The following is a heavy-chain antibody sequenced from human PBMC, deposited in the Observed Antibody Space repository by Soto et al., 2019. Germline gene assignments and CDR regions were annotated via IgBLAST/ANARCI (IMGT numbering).Heavy chain of an antibody. D-gene: IGHD2-2*01. J-gene: IGHJ5*02. CDR1: GYSFTHYW. CDR2: IDTGDTYA. V-gene: IGHV5-10-1*01. Sequence: ESLKISFKVSGYSFTHYWISWLRQSPVNGLEWMGRIDTGDTYATYSPAFQGHVTISADKATSTAYLQWSSLKASDTAMYFCARIYCTTTTCDSWFDPWGQGTLVTVSS. CDR3: ARIYCTTTTCDSWFDP.